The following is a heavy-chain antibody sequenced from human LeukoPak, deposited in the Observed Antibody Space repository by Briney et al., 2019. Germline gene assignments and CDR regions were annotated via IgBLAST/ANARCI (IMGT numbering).Heavy chain of an antibody. Sequence: ASVKVSCKASGYTFTSYYMHWVRQAPGQGLEWMGIINPSGGSTSYAQEFQGRVTMTRNTSISTAYMELSSLRSEDTAVYYCARDRVIVGANNWFDPWGQGTLVTVSS. V-gene: IGHV1-46*01. CDR1: GYTFTSYY. J-gene: IGHJ5*02. CDR3: ARDRVIVGANNWFDP. CDR2: INPSGGST. D-gene: IGHD1-26*01.